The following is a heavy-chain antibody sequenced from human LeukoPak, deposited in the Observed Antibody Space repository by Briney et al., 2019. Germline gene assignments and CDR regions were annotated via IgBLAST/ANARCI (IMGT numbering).Heavy chain of an antibody. CDR2: ISRSGGST. CDR3: AKDTSTTVTTLVDY. D-gene: IGHD4-17*01. Sequence: PGGSLRLSCAASGFTFSSYAMSWVRQAPGKGLEWVSAISRSGGSTYYADSVKGRFTISRDNSKNTLYLQMNSLRAEDTAVYYCAKDTSTTVTTLVDYWGQGNLVTVSS. CDR1: GFTFSSYA. V-gene: IGHV3-23*01. J-gene: IGHJ4*02.